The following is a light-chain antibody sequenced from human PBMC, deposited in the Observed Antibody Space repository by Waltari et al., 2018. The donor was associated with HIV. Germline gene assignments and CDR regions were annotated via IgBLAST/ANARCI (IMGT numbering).Light chain of an antibody. CDR3: QTWDSSVV. CDR2: QDI. CDR1: ELGNKY. Sequence: GQTASITCSGDELGNKYAFWYQQKPGQSPVLVIYQDIKRPSGIPERFSGSNSGNTATLTISGTQAMDEADYYCQTWDSSVVFGGGTKLTVL. J-gene: IGLJ2*01. V-gene: IGLV3-1*01.